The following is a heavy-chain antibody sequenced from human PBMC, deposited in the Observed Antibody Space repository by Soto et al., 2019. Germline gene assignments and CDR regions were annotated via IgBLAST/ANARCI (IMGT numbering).Heavy chain of an antibody. CDR3: AKVSYYDSSGPNGNY. V-gene: IGHV3-23*01. D-gene: IGHD3-22*01. CDR1: GFTFSSYA. CDR2: ISGSGGST. Sequence: LRLSCAASGFTFSSYAMSWVRQAPGRGLEWVSAISGSGGSTYYADSVKGRFTISRDNSKNTLYLQMNSLRAEDTAVYYCAKVSYYDSSGPNGNYWGQGTLVTVSS. J-gene: IGHJ4*02.